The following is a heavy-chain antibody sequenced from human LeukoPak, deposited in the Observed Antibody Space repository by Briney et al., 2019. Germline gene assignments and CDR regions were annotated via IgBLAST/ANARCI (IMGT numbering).Heavy chain of an antibody. Sequence: ASVKVSCKASGGTFSSYAISWVRQAPGQGLEWMGRIIPLLGIANYAQKFQGRVTITADKSTSTAYMELSSLRSEDTAVYYCARVSGSYLFDYWGQGTLVTVSS. V-gene: IGHV1-69*04. CDR3: ARVSGSYLFDY. J-gene: IGHJ4*02. D-gene: IGHD1-26*01. CDR2: IIPLLGIA. CDR1: GGTFSSYA.